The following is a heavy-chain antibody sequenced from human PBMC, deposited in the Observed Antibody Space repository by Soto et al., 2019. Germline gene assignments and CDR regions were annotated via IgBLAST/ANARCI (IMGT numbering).Heavy chain of an antibody. J-gene: IGHJ5*02. CDR3: ASKSSGYQRGWFDP. Sequence: QVQLQESGPGLVKPSGTLSLTCAVSGGSISSSNWWGWVRQPPGKGLEWIGEIYHRGSTNYNPSLKSRVTISVDKSKNQFSLRLSSVTAADTVVYYCASKSSGYQRGWFDPWGQGTLVTVSS. V-gene: IGHV4-4*02. D-gene: IGHD3-22*01. CDR2: IYHRGST. CDR1: GGSISSSNW.